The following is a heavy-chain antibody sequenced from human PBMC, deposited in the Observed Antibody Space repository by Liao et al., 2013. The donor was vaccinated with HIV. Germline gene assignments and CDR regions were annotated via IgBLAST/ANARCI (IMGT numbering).Heavy chain of an antibody. D-gene: IGHD3-22*01. Sequence: QVQLQQWGAGLLKPSETLSLTCAVYGGSFSGYYWSWIRQPPREGAWSGLGKVNHSGSTNYNPSLKSRVTISVDTSKNQFSLKLSSVTAADTAVYYCARGAIHYDSSGYLPYYYFDYWGQGTLVTVSS. CDR2: VNHSGST. V-gene: IGHV4-34*01. J-gene: IGHJ4*02. CDR1: GGSFSGYY. CDR3: ARGAIHYDSSGYLPYYYFDY.